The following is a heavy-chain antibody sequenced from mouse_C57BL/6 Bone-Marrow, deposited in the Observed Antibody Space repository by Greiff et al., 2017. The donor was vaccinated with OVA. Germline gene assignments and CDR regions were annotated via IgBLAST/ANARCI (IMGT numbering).Heavy chain of an antibody. CDR3: ARSHYYGSSYVRVYFDV. D-gene: IGHD1-1*01. CDR1: GYSFTDYN. J-gene: IGHJ1*03. V-gene: IGHV1-39*01. CDR2: INPNYGTT. Sequence: EVQLQQSGPELVKPGASVKISCKASGYSFTDYNMNWVKQSNGKSLEWIGVINPNYGTTSYNQKFKGKATLTVDQSSSTAYMQLNSRTSEDSAVYYCARSHYYGSSYVRVYFDVWGTGTTVTVSS.